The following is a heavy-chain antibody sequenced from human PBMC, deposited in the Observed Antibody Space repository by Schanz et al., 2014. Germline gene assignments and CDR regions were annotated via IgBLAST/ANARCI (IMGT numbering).Heavy chain of an antibody. CDR2: ISRSSSSI. J-gene: IGHJ4*02. CDR1: GFTFSTYW. V-gene: IGHV3-21*01. D-gene: IGHD3-3*01. Sequence: EVQLVESGGGLVQPGGSLRLSCAASGFTFSTYWMSWVRQAPGKGLEWVSSISRSSSSIYYADSVKGRFTISRDNAKNSLYLQMHSLRAEDTAVYYCAATTILADWGQGTLVTVSS. CDR3: AATTILAD.